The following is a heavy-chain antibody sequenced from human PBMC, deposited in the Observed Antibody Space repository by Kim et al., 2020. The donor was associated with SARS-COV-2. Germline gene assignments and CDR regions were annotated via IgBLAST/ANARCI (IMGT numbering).Heavy chain of an antibody. CDR3: ARSPIYSSDP. CDR2: NP. J-gene: IGHJ5*02. V-gene: IGHV7-4-1*02. D-gene: IGHD6-13*01. Sequence: NPTYAKGFTGRFVFSLDTSVSTAYLQISSLKAEDTAVYYCARSPIYSSDPWGQGTLVTVSS.